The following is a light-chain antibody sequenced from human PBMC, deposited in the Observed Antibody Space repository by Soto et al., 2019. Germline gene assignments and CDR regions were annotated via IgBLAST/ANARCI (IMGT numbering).Light chain of an antibody. CDR2: EVS. CDR1: SSDVGGYNY. Sequence: HSALTQPASVSGSPGQSITISCTGTSSDVGGYNYVSWYQQHPGKAPKLMIYEVSNRPSGVSNRFSGSKSGNTASLTISGLQAEDEADYYCSSYTRSSPYVFGTGTKVTVL. CDR3: SSYTRSSPYV. J-gene: IGLJ1*01. V-gene: IGLV2-14*01.